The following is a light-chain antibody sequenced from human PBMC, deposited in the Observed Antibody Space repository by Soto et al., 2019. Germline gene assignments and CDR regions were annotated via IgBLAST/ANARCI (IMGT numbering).Light chain of an antibody. Sequence: QLVLTQSPSASASLGASVKLTCTLSSGHGSYAIEWPQQQPEKGPRYLMKLNSDGSHSKGDGIPDRFSGSSSGADRYLTIASLQAEDEADYYSQTWGTGSKVFGGGTKLTVL. V-gene: IGLV4-69*01. CDR3: QTWGTGSKV. CDR2: LNSDGSH. J-gene: IGLJ2*01. CDR1: SGHGSYA.